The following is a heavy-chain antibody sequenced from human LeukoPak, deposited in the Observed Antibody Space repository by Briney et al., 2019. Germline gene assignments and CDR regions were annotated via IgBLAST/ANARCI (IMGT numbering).Heavy chain of an antibody. CDR3: ARTVGTHRFDY. V-gene: IGHV4-39*01. CDR2: IYYNGNT. J-gene: IGHJ4*02. CDR1: GGSISSSDYY. D-gene: IGHD4-23*01. Sequence: SETLSLTCTVSGGSISSSDYYWGWIRQPPGERLAWIGTIYYNGNTYYNPSLQSRVIISVDTSKNQFSLKLTSVTAPDTAVYYCARTVGTHRFDYWGQGILVTVSS.